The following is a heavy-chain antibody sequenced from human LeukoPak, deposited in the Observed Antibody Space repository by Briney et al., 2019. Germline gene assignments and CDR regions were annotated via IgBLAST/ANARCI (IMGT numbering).Heavy chain of an antibody. V-gene: IGHV3-23*01. J-gene: IGHJ4*02. CDR1: GFTFSSYA. CDR2: ISGSGGST. D-gene: IGHD3-22*01. Sequence: GGSLRLSCAASGFTFSSYAMSWVRQAPGKGLEWVSAISGSGGSTYYADSVKGRFTTSRDNSKNTLYLQMNSLRAEDTAVYYCANLDADYYDSSGKDYWGQGTLVTVSS. CDR3: ANLDADYYDSSGKDY.